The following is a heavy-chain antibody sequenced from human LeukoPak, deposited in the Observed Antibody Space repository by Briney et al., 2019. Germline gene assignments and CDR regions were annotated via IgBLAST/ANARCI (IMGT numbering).Heavy chain of an antibody. CDR1: GFTFSGSA. CDR2: IRSKANSYAT. V-gene: IGHV3-73*01. Sequence: GGSLKLSFAASGFTFSGSAMHWVRQASGKRLEWVGRIRSKANSYATAYAASVKGRFTISRDDSKNTVYLQMNSLKTEDTAVYYCTRHLADSSSSKNDYWGQGTLVTVSS. CDR3: TRHLADSSSSKNDY. J-gene: IGHJ4*02. D-gene: IGHD6-13*01.